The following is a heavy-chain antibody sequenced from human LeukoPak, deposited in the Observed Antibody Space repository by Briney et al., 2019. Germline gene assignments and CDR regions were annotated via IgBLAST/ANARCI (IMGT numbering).Heavy chain of an antibody. D-gene: IGHD4-11*01. V-gene: IGHV1-3*01. J-gene: IGHJ6*02. CDR2: INAGNGNT. Sequence: GASVKVSCKASGYTFTSHGISWVRQAPGQRLEWMGWINAGNGNTKYSQKFQGRVTITRDTSASTAYMELSSLRSEDTAVYYCARSVNYGYYYYGMDVWGQGTTVTVSS. CDR1: GYTFTSHG. CDR3: ARSVNYGYYYYGMDV.